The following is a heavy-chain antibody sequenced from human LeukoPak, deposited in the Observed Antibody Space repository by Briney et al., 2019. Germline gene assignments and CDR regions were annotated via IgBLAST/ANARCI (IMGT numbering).Heavy chain of an antibody. CDR2: IYSGGST. CDR1: GFTVSSNY. CDR3: LSGSGSYFDY. Sequence: PGGSLRLSCAASGFTVSSNYMSWVRQAPGKGLEWVSVIYSGGSTYYADSVKGRFTISRDNSKNTLYLQMDSLRAEDTAVYYCLSGSGSYFDYWGQRTLVTVSS. V-gene: IGHV3-53*01. J-gene: IGHJ4*02. D-gene: IGHD3-10*01.